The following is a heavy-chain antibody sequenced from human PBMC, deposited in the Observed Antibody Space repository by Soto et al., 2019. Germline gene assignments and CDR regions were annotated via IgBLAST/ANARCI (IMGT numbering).Heavy chain of an antibody. CDR1: GYTFTSYV. V-gene: IGHV1-18*01. J-gene: IGHJ6*02. CDR2: ISAYNGNT. CDR3: ARCTTGKNYYYYHGMEV. D-gene: IGHD1-1*01. Sequence: ASVKVSCKAFGYTFTSYVISWVRQAPGQGLEWMGWISAYNGNTKYAQKLQGRVTMTTDTSTSTAYMELRSLRSDDTAVYYCARCTTGKNYYYYHGMEVWGQGTTVTVSS.